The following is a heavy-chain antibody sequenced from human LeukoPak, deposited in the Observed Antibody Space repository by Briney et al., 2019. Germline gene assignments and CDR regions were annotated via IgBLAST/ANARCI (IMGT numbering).Heavy chain of an antibody. J-gene: IGHJ3*02. D-gene: IGHD6-19*01. Sequence: PSETLSLTCTVSGGSISSYYWSWIRQPAGKGLEWIGYIYYSGSTYYNPSLKSRVTISVDTSKNQFSLKLSSVTAADTAVYYCARGNRAVAAFWAFDIWGQGTMVTVSS. CDR3: ARGNRAVAAFWAFDI. CDR2: IYYSGST. V-gene: IGHV4-59*12. CDR1: GGSISSYY.